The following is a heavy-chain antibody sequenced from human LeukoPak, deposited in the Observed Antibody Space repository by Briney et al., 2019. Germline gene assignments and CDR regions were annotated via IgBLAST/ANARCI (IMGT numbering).Heavy chain of an antibody. Sequence: ASVKVSCKASGYTFTGYYMHWVRRAPGQGLEWMGWINPNSGGTNYAQKFQGRVTMTRDTSISTAYMELSRLRSDDTAVYYCARDGSSSWYYYYMDVWGKGTTVTISS. CDR2: INPNSGGT. D-gene: IGHD6-13*01. CDR1: GYTFTGYY. CDR3: ARDGSSSWYYYYMDV. V-gene: IGHV1-2*02. J-gene: IGHJ6*03.